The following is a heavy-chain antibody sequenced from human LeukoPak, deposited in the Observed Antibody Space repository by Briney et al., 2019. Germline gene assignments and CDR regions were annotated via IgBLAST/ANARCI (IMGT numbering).Heavy chain of an antibody. CDR1: GFTFSNYA. J-gene: IGHJ4*02. CDR3: AKWGDYDVLTGYYVSDY. V-gene: IGHV3-23*01. Sequence: GGSLRLSCAASGFTFSNYAMSWVRQAPGKGLEWVSAITGSGSGIYYADSMKSRFTISRDNSKNTLYLQIDSLRAEDTAVYYCAKWGDYDVLTGYYVSDYWGQGTLVTVSS. D-gene: IGHD3-9*01. CDR2: ITGSGSGI.